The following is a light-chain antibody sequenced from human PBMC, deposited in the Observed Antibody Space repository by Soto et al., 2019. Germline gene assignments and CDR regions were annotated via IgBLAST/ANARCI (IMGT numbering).Light chain of an antibody. V-gene: IGKV3-11*01. CDR1: QSVSSY. J-gene: IGKJ1*01. CDR3: QQRSNWPWT. Sequence: EIVLTQSPATLSLSPGERATLSCRASQSVSSYLAWYQQKPGQAPRLLIYDASNRATGIPARFSGSGFGTDFTLTNSSLEPEDFAVYYCQQRSNWPWTFGQGTKVEIK. CDR2: DAS.